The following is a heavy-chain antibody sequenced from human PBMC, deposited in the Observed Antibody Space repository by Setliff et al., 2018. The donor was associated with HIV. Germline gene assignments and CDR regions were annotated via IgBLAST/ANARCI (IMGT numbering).Heavy chain of an antibody. V-gene: IGHV3-23*01. D-gene: IGHD3-9*01. Sequence: GGSLRLSCAASGFTFSSYAMSWVRQAPGKGLEWVSAISDSGGSPYYADSVKGRFTISRDNGKNLLYLQMNSLRAEDTAVYYCARGGRLQYFDWPSYAMDVWGQGITVTVSS. CDR2: ISDSGGSP. CDR3: ARGGRLQYFDWPSYAMDV. J-gene: IGHJ6*02. CDR1: GFTFSSYA.